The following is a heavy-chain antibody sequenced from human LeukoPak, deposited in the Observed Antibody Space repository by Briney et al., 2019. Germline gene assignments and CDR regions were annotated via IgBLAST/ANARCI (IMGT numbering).Heavy chain of an antibody. CDR1: GFTFDDYA. D-gene: IGHD2-2*01. J-gene: IGHJ3*02. V-gene: IGHV3-9*01. CDR3: AKVIVSDDAFDI. Sequence: PGRSLRLSCAASGFTFDDYAMHWVRQAPGKGLERVSGISWNSGSIGYADSVKGRFTISRDNAKNSLYLQMNSLRAEDTALYYCAKVIVSDDAFDIWGQGTMVTVSS. CDR2: ISWNSGSI.